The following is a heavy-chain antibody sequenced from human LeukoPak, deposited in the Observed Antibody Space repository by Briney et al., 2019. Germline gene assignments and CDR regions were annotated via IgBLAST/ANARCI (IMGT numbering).Heavy chain of an antibody. CDR2: INDSGRT. J-gene: IGHJ6*03. Sequence: SATLSLTCAVYGGSFSNYYWSWIRQTPGKGMEWLGEINDSGRTNYNPSLMSRVTVSVDTSKNQFSLRLTSVTATDTAVYYCARRWNYGRNYYIDVWGKGAAVSVSS. V-gene: IGHV4-34*01. CDR3: ARRWNYGRNYYIDV. D-gene: IGHD1-7*01. CDR1: GGSFSNYY.